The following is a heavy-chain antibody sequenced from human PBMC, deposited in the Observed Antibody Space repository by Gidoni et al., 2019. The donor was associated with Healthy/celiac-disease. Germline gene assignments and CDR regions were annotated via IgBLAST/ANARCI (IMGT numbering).Heavy chain of an antibody. CDR2: IYWDDDK. Sequence: TFPVSAPTPVIPPQTRTLTCHSAALPHSPRGVGVGWLRQPPGKALEWLALIYWDDDKRYSPSLNSRLTITKDTAKNQVVLTMTNMDPVDTATYYCAHMPEMTTVTTWFDPWGQGTLVTVSS. CDR3: AHMPEMTTVTTWFDP. V-gene: IGHV2-5*02. D-gene: IGHD4-17*01. J-gene: IGHJ5*02. CDR1: ALPHSPRGVG.